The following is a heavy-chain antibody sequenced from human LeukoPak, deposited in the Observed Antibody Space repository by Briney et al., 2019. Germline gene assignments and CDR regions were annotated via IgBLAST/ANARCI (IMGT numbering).Heavy chain of an antibody. CDR1: GYSFSGYW. CDR2: VYPDNSDT. V-gene: IGHV5-51*01. D-gene: IGHD6-19*01. CDR3: ARVGGIAVADHFDY. J-gene: IGHJ4*02. Sequence: GESLKISCNGSGYSFSGYWIGWVRQMPGKGLEWMRIVYPDNSDTRYSPSFQGQVTISADKSITTAYLHWSSLKASDTAMYYCARVGGIAVADHFDYWGQGTLVTVSS.